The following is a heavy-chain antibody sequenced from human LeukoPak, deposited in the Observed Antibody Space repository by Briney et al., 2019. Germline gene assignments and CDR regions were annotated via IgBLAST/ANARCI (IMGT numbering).Heavy chain of an antibody. CDR1: GFTVSNKY. Sequence: GGSLRLSCAASGFTVSNKYMSWVRQAPGKGLEWVSGISGSGGSTYYADSVKGRSTISRDNSRNTLYLQMNSLRAEDTAEYYCAKDRLGSYYYFDYWGRGTLVTVSS. CDR2: ISGSGGST. J-gene: IGHJ4*02. CDR3: AKDRLGSYYYFDY. V-gene: IGHV3-23*01. D-gene: IGHD3-10*01.